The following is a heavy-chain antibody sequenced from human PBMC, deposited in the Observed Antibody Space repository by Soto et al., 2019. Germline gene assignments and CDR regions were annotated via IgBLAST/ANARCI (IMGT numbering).Heavy chain of an antibody. Sequence: EVQLLESGGGLVQPGGSLRLSCVVSGFTFSSYAVTWVRQAPGKGLEWVSAISGSGGSTYYADSVKGRFTISRDHSKDTLFLQMNSLRAEDTAMYYCAKDRPVKARSGSLSSWGQGTLVTVSS. CDR2: ISGSGGST. CDR3: AKDRPVKARSGSLSS. CDR1: GFTFSSYA. D-gene: IGHD1-26*01. V-gene: IGHV3-23*01. J-gene: IGHJ5*02.